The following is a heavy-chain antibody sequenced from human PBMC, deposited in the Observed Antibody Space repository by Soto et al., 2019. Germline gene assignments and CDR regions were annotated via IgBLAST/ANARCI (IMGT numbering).Heavy chain of an antibody. D-gene: IGHD6-19*01. CDR2: INAGNGNT. CDR3: ARRVAVAGTFEY. Sequence: GASVKVSCKASGYTFTSYAMHWVRQAPGQRLEWMGWINAGNGNTKYSQKFQGRVTITRDTSASTAYMELSSLRSEDTAVYYCARRVAVAGTFEYWGQGTLVTVSS. CDR1: GYTFTSYA. V-gene: IGHV1-3*01. J-gene: IGHJ4*02.